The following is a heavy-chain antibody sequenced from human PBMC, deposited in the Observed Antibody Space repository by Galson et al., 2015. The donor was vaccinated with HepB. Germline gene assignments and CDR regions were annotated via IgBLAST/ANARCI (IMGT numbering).Heavy chain of an antibody. CDR3: ARLGLCGTNCYSFDY. J-gene: IGHJ4*02. D-gene: IGHD4/OR15-4a*01. Sequence: ETLSLTCSVSDGSISGDYWSWVRQPPGKGLEWIGFIYYTGNTYYDPSLKSRVTLSVDTSKNQFSLKLTSVTAADTAVYYCARLGLCGTNCYSFDYWGQGTLVTVSS. CDR2: IYYTGNT. V-gene: IGHV4-59*08. CDR1: DGSISGDY.